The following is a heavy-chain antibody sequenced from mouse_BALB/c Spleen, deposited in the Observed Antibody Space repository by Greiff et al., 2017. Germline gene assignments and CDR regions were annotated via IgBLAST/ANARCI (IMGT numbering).Heavy chain of an antibody. CDR3: ARHYYVSPEGYFDF. CDR1: GFAFSSYD. CDR2: ISSGGGST. Sequence: EVMVVESGGGLVKPGGSLKLSCAASGFAFSSYDMSWVRQTPEKRLEWVAYISSGGGSTYYPDTVKGRFTISRDNAKNTLYLQMSSLKSEDTAMYYYARHYYVSPEGYFDFWGAGTTVTVSA. J-gene: IGHJ1*01. D-gene: IGHD1-1*01. V-gene: IGHV5-12-1*01.